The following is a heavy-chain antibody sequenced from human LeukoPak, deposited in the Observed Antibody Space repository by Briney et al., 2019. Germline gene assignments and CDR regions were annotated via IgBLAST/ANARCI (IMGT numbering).Heavy chain of an antibody. CDR2: IIPILGIA. D-gene: IGHD3-22*01. CDR1: GGTFSSYA. V-gene: IGHV1-69*04. Sequence: ASVKVSCKASGGTFSSYAISWVRQAPGQGLEWMGRIIPILGIANYAQKFQGGVTITADKSTSTAYMELSSLRSEDTAVYYCARDLLYYDRSGYYQGRNDYWGQGTLVTVSS. J-gene: IGHJ4*02. CDR3: ARDLLYYDRSGYYQGRNDY.